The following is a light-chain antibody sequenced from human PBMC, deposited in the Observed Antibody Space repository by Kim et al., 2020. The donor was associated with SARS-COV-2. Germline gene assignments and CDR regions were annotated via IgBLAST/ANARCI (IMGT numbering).Light chain of an antibody. V-gene: IGLV1-44*01. Sequence: QSVLTQAPSASRTPGQRVTISCSGSSSNIGSNTVNWYQQLPGTAPKLLIYSNNQRPSGVPDRFSGSKSGTSASLAISGLQSEDEADYYCAAWDDSLNGSYVFGTGTKVTVL. J-gene: IGLJ1*01. CDR3: AAWDDSLNGSYV. CDR2: SNN. CDR1: SSNIGSNT.